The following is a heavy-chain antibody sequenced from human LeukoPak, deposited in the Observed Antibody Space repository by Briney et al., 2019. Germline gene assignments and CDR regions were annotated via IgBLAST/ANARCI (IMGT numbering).Heavy chain of an antibody. D-gene: IGHD3-16*01. J-gene: IGHJ4*02. CDR2: ISTDGSSA. CDR3: ARVNVCPRCHFDY. Sequence: GGSLRLSCAASGFTFNSYWMHWVRQAPGKGLVWVSRISTDGSSAMYADSVKGRFTISRDNAKNTLYLQMNSLRAEDTAVYYCARVNVCPRCHFDYWGQGTLVTVSS. V-gene: IGHV3-74*03. CDR1: GFTFNSYW.